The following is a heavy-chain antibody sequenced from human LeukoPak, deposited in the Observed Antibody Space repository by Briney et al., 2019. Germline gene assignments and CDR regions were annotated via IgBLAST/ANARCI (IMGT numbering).Heavy chain of an antibody. CDR1: GFTFSSYG. CDR3: ASLALEQWLAPGAFDI. Sequence: PGGSLRLSCAASGFTFSSYGMHWVRQAPGKGLEWVAVIPYDGSNKYYADSVKGRFTISRDNSKNTLYLQMNSLRAEDTAVYYCASLALEQWLAPGAFDIWGQGTMVTVSS. J-gene: IGHJ3*02. CDR2: IPYDGSNK. V-gene: IGHV3-30*03. D-gene: IGHD6-19*01.